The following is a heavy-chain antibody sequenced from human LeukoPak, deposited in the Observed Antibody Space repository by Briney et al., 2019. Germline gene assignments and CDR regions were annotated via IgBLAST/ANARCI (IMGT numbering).Heavy chain of an antibody. D-gene: IGHD1-1*01. Sequence: GGSLRLSCAASGFTFSNYAMSWVRQAPGKGLEWVSGIRNSGDSTYYADSVKGRFTISRDNSKNTLYLQLISLGADDTAIYYCAKAPLWNADSYFDYWGQVTLVTITS. CDR2: IRNSGDST. V-gene: IGHV3-23*01. CDR1: GFTFSNYA. CDR3: AKAPLWNADSYFDY. J-gene: IGHJ4*02.